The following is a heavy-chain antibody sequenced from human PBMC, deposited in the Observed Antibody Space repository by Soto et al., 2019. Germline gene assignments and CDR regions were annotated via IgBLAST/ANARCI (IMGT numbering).Heavy chain of an antibody. CDR2: IIPIFGTA. CDR3: AYYSNRVRAFDI. CDR1: GGTFSSYA. D-gene: IGHD4-4*01. Sequence: QVQLVQSGAEVKKPGSSVKVSCKASGGTFSSYAISWVRQAPGQGLEWMGGIIPIFGTANYAQKFQGRVTITADESTSTAYMERSSLRSEDRAVYYGAYYSNRVRAFDIWGQGTMVTVSS. J-gene: IGHJ3*02. V-gene: IGHV1-69*01.